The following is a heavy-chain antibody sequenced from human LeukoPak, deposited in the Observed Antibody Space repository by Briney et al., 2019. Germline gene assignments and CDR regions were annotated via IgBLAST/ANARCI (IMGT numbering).Heavy chain of an antibody. CDR2: IYYSGTT. CDR1: GGSISRSSYY. J-gene: IGHJ5*02. D-gene: IGHD3-9*01. Sequence: SETLSLTCTVSGGSISRSSYYWGWIRQPPGKGLEWIGSIYYSGTTYYTPSLKSRVTISVDKSKNQFSLKLSSVTAADTAVYYCATSRGYYDILTGYPKPGNWFDPWGQGTLVTVSS. CDR3: ATSRGYYDILTGYPKPGNWFDP. V-gene: IGHV4-39*07.